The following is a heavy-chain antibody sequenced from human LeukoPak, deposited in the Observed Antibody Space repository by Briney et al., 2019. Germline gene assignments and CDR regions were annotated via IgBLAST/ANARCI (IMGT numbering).Heavy chain of an antibody. J-gene: IGHJ4*02. Sequence: SETLSLTCTVSGGSISSSSYYWGWIRQPPGKGLEWIGSIYYSGSTYYNPSLKSRVTISVDTSKNQFSLKLSSVTAADTAVYYCARWSGSYSGYFDYWGQGTLVTVSS. D-gene: IGHD1-26*01. CDR2: IYYSGST. CDR3: ARWSGSYSGYFDY. CDR1: GGSISSSSYY. V-gene: IGHV4-39*01.